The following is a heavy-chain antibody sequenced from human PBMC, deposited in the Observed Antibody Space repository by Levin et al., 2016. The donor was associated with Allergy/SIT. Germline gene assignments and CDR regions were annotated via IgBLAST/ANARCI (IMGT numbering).Heavy chain of an antibody. CDR3: ATGGYSGYDKVFDY. D-gene: IGHD5-12*01. CDR1: GYTFTGYY. Sequence: ASVKVSCKASGYTFTGYYIHWVRQAPGQGLEWMGWINPNSGGTNYAQKFQGRVTMSEDTSTDTAYMELSSLRSEDTAVYYCATGGYSGYDKVFDYWGQGTLVTVSS. CDR2: INPNSGGT. V-gene: IGHV1-2*02. J-gene: IGHJ4*02.